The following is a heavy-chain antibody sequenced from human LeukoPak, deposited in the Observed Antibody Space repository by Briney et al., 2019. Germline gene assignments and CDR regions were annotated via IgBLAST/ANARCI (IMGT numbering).Heavy chain of an antibody. CDR1: GFTFSSYG. D-gene: IGHD6-19*01. J-gene: IGHJ4*02. V-gene: IGHV3-30*02. CDR2: IRSDGSNK. CDR3: ARDKAVALDY. Sequence: GGSLRLSCAASGFTFSSYGMHWVRQAPGMGLEWVAFIRSDGSNKYYVDSVKGRFTISRDNSKNTLYLQMNSLRAEDTAVYYCARDKAVALDYWGQGTLVTVSS.